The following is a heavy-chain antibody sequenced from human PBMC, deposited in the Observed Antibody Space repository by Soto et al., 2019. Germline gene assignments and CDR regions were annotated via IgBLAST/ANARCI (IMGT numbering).Heavy chain of an antibody. V-gene: IGHV3-33*01. J-gene: IGHJ4*02. Sequence: GGSLRLSCAASGFTFSSYGMHWVRQAPGKGLEWVAVIWYDGSNKYYADSVKGRFTISRDNSKNTLYLQMNSLRAEDTAVYYCARGPDYGDYPGLDYYFDYWGQGTLVTVSS. D-gene: IGHD4-17*01. CDR1: GFTFSSYG. CDR2: IWYDGSNK. CDR3: ARGPDYGDYPGLDYYFDY.